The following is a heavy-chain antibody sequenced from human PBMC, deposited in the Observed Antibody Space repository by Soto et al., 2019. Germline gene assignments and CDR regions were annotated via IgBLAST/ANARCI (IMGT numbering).Heavy chain of an antibody. Sequence: QVQLQESGPGLVKPSGTLSLTCAVSGDSFTSNNWWTWVRLPPGQGLEWIGEIYRSGSTNYNPSLKSRVTISLDKSENQFSLKVTSLTDADTAVYYCASRDPGTSVDYWGQGTLVTVSS. CDR1: GDSFTSNNW. CDR2: IYRSGST. J-gene: IGHJ4*02. CDR3: ASRDPGTSVDY. D-gene: IGHD1-7*01. V-gene: IGHV4-4*02.